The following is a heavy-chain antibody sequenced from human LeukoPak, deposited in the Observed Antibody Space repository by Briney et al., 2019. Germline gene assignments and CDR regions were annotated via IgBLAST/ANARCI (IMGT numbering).Heavy chain of an antibody. J-gene: IGHJ5*02. Sequence: PSETLSLTCTVSGGSISSYYWSWIRQPPGKGLEWVGYIYYSGSTNYNPSLKSRVTISVDTSKNQFSLKLSSVTAADTAVYYCARHIEWELLHWFDPWGQGTLVTVSS. D-gene: IGHD1-26*01. V-gene: IGHV4-59*08. CDR3: ARHIEWELLHWFDP. CDR1: GGSISSYY. CDR2: IYYSGST.